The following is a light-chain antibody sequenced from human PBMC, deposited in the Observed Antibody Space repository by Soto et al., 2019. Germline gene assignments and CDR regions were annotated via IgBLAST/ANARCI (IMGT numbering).Light chain of an antibody. CDR1: HSVSSSY. J-gene: IGKJ3*01. Sequence: EIVLTQSPGTLSLSPEERATLSCRASHSVSSSYLAWYQQKPGQAPRLLIYGASSRATGIPERFSGSGYGTDFTITISRLEPEDFAVYYCQQYGSSRCTFGTGTNVDVK. CDR3: QQYGSSRCT. CDR2: GAS. V-gene: IGKV3-20*01.